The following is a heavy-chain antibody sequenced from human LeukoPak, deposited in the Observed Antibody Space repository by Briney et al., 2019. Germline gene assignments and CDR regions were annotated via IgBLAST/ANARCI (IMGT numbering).Heavy chain of an antibody. Sequence: ASVKVSCKASGFTFTSSAVQWVRQARGQRLEWIGWIVVGRGNTNYAQKFQERVTITRDMSTSTAYMELSSLRSEDTAVYYCAAAEDIIYGGDYWGQGTLVTVSS. J-gene: IGHJ4*02. CDR2: IVVGRGNT. V-gene: IGHV1-58*01. D-gene: IGHD2-15*01. CDR3: AAAEDIIYGGDY. CDR1: GFTFTSSA.